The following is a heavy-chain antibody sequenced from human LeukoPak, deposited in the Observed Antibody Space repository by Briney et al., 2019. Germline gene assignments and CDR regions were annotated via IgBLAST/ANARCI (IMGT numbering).Heavy chain of an antibody. CDR2: IYPGDSAT. V-gene: IGHV5-51*01. J-gene: IGHJ5*02. D-gene: IGHD3-3*01. Sequence: GESLKISCKGSGYSFTSYWIGWVRQMPGKGLEWMGIIYPGDSATRYSPSFQGQVTISADKSISTAYLQWSSLKASDTAMYYCARVRGSDYDFWSGYYTRTVNWFDPWGQGTLVTVSS. CDR1: GYSFTSYW. CDR3: ARVRGSDYDFWSGYYTRTVNWFDP.